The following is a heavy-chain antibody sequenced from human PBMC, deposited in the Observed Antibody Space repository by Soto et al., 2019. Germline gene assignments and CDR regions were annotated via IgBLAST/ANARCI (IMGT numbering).Heavy chain of an antibody. D-gene: IGHD3-3*01. V-gene: IGHV4-61*01. CDR2: MYYSGST. CDR3: ARTRDFWSGNDAFDI. J-gene: IGHJ3*02. Sequence: ETLSLTCTVSGGSVSSGSYYWSWIRQPPGKGLEWIGYMYYSGSTNYNPSLKSRVTISLDTSKNQFSLKLSSVTAADTAVYFCARTRDFWSGNDAFDIWGQGTMVTVSS. CDR1: GGSVSSGSYY.